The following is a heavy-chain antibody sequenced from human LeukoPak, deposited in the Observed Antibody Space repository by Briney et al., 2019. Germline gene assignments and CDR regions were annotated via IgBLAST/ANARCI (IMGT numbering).Heavy chain of an antibody. D-gene: IGHD3-10*01. CDR2: IYYSGIT. V-gene: IGHV4-59*08. CDR1: GGSISDYY. Sequence: SETLSLTCTVSGGSISDYYWSWIRQPPGKGLEWIGYIYYSGITNCNPSLKTRVTILVDTSKNQFSLKLSSVTAADTAVYYCARWGSNMAREKGDHWGQGTLVTVSS. J-gene: IGHJ4*02. CDR3: ARWGSNMAREKGDH.